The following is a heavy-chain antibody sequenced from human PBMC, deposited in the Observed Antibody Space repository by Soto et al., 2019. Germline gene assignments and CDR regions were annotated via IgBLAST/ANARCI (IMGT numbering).Heavy chain of an antibody. J-gene: IGHJ1*01. CDR2: ISGSGGST. CDR1: GFTFSSYA. D-gene: IGHD3-10*01. CDR3: AKDKYYGSGSYYNRLLAEYFQH. Sequence: GGSLRLSCAASGFTFSSYAMIWVRQAPGKGLEWVSAISGSGGSTYYADSVKGRFTISRDNSKNTLYLQMNSLRAEDTAVYYCAKDKYYGSGSYYNRLLAEYFQHWGQGTLVTVSS. V-gene: IGHV3-23*01.